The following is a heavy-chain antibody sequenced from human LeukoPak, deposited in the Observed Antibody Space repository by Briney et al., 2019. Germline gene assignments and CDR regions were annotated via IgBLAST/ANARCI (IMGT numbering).Heavy chain of an antibody. CDR2: ISWNSGSM. J-gene: IGHJ5*02. V-gene: IGHV3-9*01. Sequence: GGSLRLSCAASGFTFDDYAMHWVRQAPGKGLEWVSGISWNSGSMGYADSVKGRFTISRDNAKNSLYLRMNSLRAEVTALYYCAKGAWFDPWGQGTLVTVSS. CDR3: AKGAWFDP. D-gene: IGHD3-16*01. CDR1: GFTFDDYA.